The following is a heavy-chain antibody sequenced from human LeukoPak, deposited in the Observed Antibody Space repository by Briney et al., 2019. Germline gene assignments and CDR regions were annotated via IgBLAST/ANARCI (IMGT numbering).Heavy chain of an antibody. CDR2: INPNSGGT. D-gene: IGHD6-19*01. J-gene: IGHJ4*02. Sequence: ASVKVSCKASGYTFTGYYMHWVRQAPGQGLEWMGWINPNSGGTNYAQKFQGRVTMTRDTSISTAYMELSRLRSDDTAVYYCARDRGSGWSYFDYWGQGTPVTVSS. CDR1: GYTFTGYY. V-gene: IGHV1-2*02. CDR3: ARDRGSGWSYFDY.